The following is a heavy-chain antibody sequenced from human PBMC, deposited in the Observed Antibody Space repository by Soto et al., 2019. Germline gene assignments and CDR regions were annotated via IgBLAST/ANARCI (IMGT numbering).Heavy chain of an antibody. CDR2: IKQDGSEK. Sequence: VGSLRLSCAASEFTFRNYWMGWVRQAPGKGLEWVANIKQDGSEKYYVDSVKGRFTISRDNAKNSLYLQMNSLRAEDTAVYYCARPYYDILTGYSSYFDYWGQGTLVTVSS. CDR3: ARPYYDILTGYSSYFDY. V-gene: IGHV3-7*01. CDR1: EFTFRNYW. D-gene: IGHD3-9*01. J-gene: IGHJ4*02.